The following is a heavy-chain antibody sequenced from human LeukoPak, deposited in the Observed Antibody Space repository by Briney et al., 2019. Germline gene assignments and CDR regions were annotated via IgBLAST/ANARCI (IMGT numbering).Heavy chain of an antibody. V-gene: IGHV3-21*01. D-gene: IGHD3-10*01. J-gene: IGHJ4*02. CDR3: ASLASGWFDQNFDY. CDR1: AFTFSSYT. CDR2: ISSSSSYI. Sequence: KTGGSLRLSCAASAFTFSSYTMNWVRQAPGKGLEWVSSISSSSSYIYYADSVKGRFTISRENAKHSLYLQMNSLRAEETAVYYCASLASGWFDQNFDYWGQGTLVTVSS.